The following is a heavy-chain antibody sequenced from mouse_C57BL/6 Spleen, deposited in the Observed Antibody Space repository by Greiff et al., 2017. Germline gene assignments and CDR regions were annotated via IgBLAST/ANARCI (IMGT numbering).Heavy chain of an antibody. D-gene: IGHD1-1*01. CDR2: IRSKSSNYAT. CDR3: VRELLRWGNWYFDV. Sequence: EVKLMESGGGLVQPKGSLKLSCAASGFTFNTYAMHWVRQAPGKGLEWVARIRSKSSNYATYSADSVKDRFTISRDDSQSMLYRQMNNLKTEDTAMYYCVRELLRWGNWYFDVWGTGTTVTVSS. V-gene: IGHV10-3*01. J-gene: IGHJ1*03. CDR1: GFTFNTYA.